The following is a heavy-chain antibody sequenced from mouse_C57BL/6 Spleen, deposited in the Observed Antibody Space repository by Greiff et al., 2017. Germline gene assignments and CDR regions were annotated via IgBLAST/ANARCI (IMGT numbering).Heavy chain of an antibody. Sequence: VQLQQSGAELVRPGASVTLSCKASGYTFTDYEMHWVKQTPVHGLEWIGAIDPETGGTAYNQKFKGKAILTADKSSSTAYMELRSLTSEDSAVYYCTRGWEYFDYWGQGTTLTVSS. CDR2: IDPETGGT. J-gene: IGHJ2*01. D-gene: IGHD1-1*02. CDR3: TRGWEYFDY. V-gene: IGHV1-15*01. CDR1: GYTFTDYE.